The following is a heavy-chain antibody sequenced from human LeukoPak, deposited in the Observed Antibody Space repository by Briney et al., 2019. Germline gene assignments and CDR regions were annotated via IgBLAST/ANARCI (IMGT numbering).Heavy chain of an antibody. CDR3: ARLFYGDYYFDY. D-gene: IGHD4-17*01. CDR2: IYDSGST. J-gene: IGHJ4*02. V-gene: IGHV4-39*01. CDR1: GGSIRSSYYY. Sequence: SETLSLTCTVSGGSIRSSYYYWGWIRQPPGKGLEWIGSIYDSGSTYYNPSLKSRITISVDTSKNQFSLKLSSVTAADTAVYYCARLFYGDYYFDYWGQGTLVTVSS.